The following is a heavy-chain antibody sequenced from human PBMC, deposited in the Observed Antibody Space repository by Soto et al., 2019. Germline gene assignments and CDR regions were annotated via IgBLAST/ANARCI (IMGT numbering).Heavy chain of an antibody. V-gene: IGHV5-51*01. D-gene: IGHD6-19*01. J-gene: IGHJ4*02. CDR3: PRSPGGWPYFDF. CDR2: IYPVVHET. Sequence: GESLKIYCQCSGYPFSNFWIRWVRELPGQSLEWMGVIYPVVHETRYSQSFLGKVTISAETSINTPDLPWVGLCASDGAFCFFPRSPGGWPYFDFWGQGVLVTVSS. CDR1: GYPFSNFW.